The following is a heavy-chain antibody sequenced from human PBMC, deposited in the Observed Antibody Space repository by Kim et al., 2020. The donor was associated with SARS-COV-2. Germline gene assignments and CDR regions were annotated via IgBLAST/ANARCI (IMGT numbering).Heavy chain of an antibody. CDR3: ARDPSPARVAEYFQH. CDR2: IWYDGSNK. CDR1: GFTFSSYG. Sequence: GGSLRLSCAASGFTFSSYGMHWVRQAPGKGLEWVAVIWYDGSNKYYADSVKGRFTISRDNSKNTLYLQMNSLRAEDTAVYYCARDPSPARVAEYFQHWGQGTLVTVSS. J-gene: IGHJ1*01. D-gene: IGHD2-2*01. V-gene: IGHV3-33*01.